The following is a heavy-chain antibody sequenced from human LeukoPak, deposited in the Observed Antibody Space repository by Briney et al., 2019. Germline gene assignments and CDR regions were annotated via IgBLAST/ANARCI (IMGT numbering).Heavy chain of an antibody. D-gene: IGHD5-24*01. CDR3: AKTRDGYSMDFDY. Sequence: GGSLRLSCAASGFTFSSYAMHWVRQAPGKGLEWVSAISGSGGSTYYADSVKGRFSISRDNAKNSLYLQMNSLRAEDTAVYYCAKTRDGYSMDFDYWGQGTLVTVSS. CDR2: ISGSGGST. CDR1: GFTFSSYA. J-gene: IGHJ4*02. V-gene: IGHV3-23*01.